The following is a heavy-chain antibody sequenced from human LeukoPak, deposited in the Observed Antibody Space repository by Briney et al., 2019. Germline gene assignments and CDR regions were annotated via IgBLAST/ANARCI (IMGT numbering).Heavy chain of an antibody. J-gene: IGHJ5*02. D-gene: IGHD3-16*01. Sequence: SGPALVKPTQTLTLTCTFSGFSLSTSGMCVSWVRQPPGKALEWLALIDWDDDKYYITSLKTRLTISKDTSKNQVVLTMTNMDPVDTATYYCALHAYGSPYNWFDPWGQGTLVTVSS. CDR1: GFSLSTSGMC. V-gene: IGHV2-70*20. CDR3: ALHAYGSPYNWFDP. CDR2: IDWDDDK.